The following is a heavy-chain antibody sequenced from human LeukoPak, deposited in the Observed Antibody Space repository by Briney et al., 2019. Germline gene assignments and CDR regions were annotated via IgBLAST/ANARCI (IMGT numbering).Heavy chain of an antibody. CDR1: GFPFSDYY. V-gene: IGHV3-11*01. Sequence: PGGSLRLSCAASGFPFSDYYMSWIRQAPGKGLEWVSYISSSGSTIYYADSVKGRFTISRDNAKNSLYLQMNSLRAEDTAVYYCARDAIYHYYDSSGYYPTLDYWGQGTLVTVSS. J-gene: IGHJ4*02. CDR3: ARDAIYHYYDSSGYYPTLDY. CDR2: ISSSGSTI. D-gene: IGHD3-22*01.